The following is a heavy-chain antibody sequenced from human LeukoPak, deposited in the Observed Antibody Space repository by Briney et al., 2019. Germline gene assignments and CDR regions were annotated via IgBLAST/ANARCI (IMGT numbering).Heavy chain of an antibody. CDR1: GFTFSSYS. V-gene: IGHV3-21*01. CDR2: ISSSSSYI. Sequence: PGGSLRLSCAASGFTFSSYSMNWVRQAPGKGLEWVSSISSSSSYIYYADSVKGRFTISRDNAKNSLYLQMNSLRAEDTAVYYCARSAVTTKHTFDYWGQGTLVTVSS. D-gene: IGHD4-17*01. CDR3: ARSAVTTKHTFDY. J-gene: IGHJ4*02.